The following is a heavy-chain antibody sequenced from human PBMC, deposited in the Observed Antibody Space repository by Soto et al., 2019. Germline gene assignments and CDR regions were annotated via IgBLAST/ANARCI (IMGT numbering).Heavy chain of an antibody. CDR2: IQANGNT. V-gene: IGHV4-4*07. J-gene: IGHJ5*01. Sequence: SETLSLTCTVSGDSISSHYWWSWIRQPAGKGLEWIGRIQANGNTNYNPSLKSRVTVSVDTSKNQFSLKVTSVTAADTAVYYCAKGAGPPWFDSWGQGTLVTVSS. CDR3: AKGAGPPWFDS. CDR1: GDSISSHY.